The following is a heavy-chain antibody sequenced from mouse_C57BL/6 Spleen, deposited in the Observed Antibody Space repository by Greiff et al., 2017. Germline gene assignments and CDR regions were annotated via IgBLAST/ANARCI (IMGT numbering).Heavy chain of an antibody. CDR2: IHPSDSDT. CDR3: AGTAQATSYYFDY. V-gene: IGHV1-74*01. Sequence: QVHVKQPGAELVKPGASVKVSCKASGYTFTSYWLHWVKQRPGQGLEWIGRIHPSDSDTNYNQKFKGKATLTVDKSSSTAYMQLSSLTSEDSAVYYCAGTAQATSYYFDYWGQGTTLTVSS. J-gene: IGHJ2*01. D-gene: IGHD3-2*02. CDR1: GYTFTSYW.